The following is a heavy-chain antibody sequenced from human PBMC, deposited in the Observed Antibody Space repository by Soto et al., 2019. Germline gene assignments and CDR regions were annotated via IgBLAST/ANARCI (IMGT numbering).Heavy chain of an antibody. V-gene: IGHV3-33*01. CDR3: ATATTSSGWYFQH. Sequence: GKGLEWVAVIWYDGSNKYYADSVKGRFTISRDNSKNTLYLQMNSLRAEDTAVYYCATATTSSGWYFQHRGQGTLVTVSS. CDR2: IWYDGSNK. J-gene: IGHJ1*01. D-gene: IGHD6-19*01.